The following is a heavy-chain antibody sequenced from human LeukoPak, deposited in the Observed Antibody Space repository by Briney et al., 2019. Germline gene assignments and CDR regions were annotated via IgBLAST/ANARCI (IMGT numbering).Heavy chain of an antibody. CDR1: GGSISSSPYH. V-gene: IGHV4-39*02. J-gene: IGHJ3*02. CDR2: FYYSGST. Sequence: PSETLSLTCTVSGGSISSSPYHWGWIRQPPGKGLEWIGSFYYSGSTYSNPSLKSRVTISVDTSKNQFSLKLSSVTAADTAVYYCAREKDWPEAFDIWGQGTMVTVSS. D-gene: IGHD3/OR15-3a*01. CDR3: AREKDWPEAFDI.